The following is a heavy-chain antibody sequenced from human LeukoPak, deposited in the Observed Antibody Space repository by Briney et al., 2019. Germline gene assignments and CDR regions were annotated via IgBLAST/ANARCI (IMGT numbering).Heavy chain of an antibody. D-gene: IGHD3-22*01. CDR1: GFTVSTNY. CDR3: ARGLYYYDSSGYLYY. CDR2: IYSGDST. J-gene: IGHJ4*02. V-gene: IGHV3-66*01. Sequence: PGGSLRLSCAASGFTVSTNYMSWVRQAPGKGLEWVSVIYSGDSTYYADSVKGRFTISRDNSKNTLYLQMNSLRAEDTAVYYCARGLYYYDSSGYLYYWGQGTLVTVSS.